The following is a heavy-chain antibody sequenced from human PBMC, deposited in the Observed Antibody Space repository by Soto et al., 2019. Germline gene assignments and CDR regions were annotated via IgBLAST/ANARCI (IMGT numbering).Heavy chain of an antibody. CDR2: ISHGGGTI. Sequence: EVQLVESGGGLVQPGGSLRLSCAASGFTFESYSMNWVRQAPGKGLEWVSYISHGGGTIYYADSVRGRFTISRDNAKNSLYLGMNSLRDEDTAVYYCARDMITVAATYDFDYWGQGALVAVSS. D-gene: IGHD6-19*01. CDR3: ARDMITVAATYDFDY. V-gene: IGHV3-48*02. J-gene: IGHJ4*02. CDR1: GFTFESYS.